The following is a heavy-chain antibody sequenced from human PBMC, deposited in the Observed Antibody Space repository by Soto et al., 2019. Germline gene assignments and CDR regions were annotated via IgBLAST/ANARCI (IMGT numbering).Heavy chain of an antibody. Sequence: EVQLVESGGGLVQPGGSLRLSCAASGFTFSRYDMHWVRQATGKPLEWVSGIGTADDTYYLGSVKGRFTISREDVKNSLYLQMNSLRVGDPAVYYCARLSSSGWDFDYWGQGTLVTVSS. J-gene: IGHJ4*02. CDR2: IGTADDT. CDR1: GFTFSRYD. D-gene: IGHD3-10*01. V-gene: IGHV3-13*04. CDR3: ARLSSSGWDFDY.